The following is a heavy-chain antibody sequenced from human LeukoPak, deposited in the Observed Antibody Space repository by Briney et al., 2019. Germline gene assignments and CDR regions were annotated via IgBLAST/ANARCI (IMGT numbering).Heavy chain of an antibody. J-gene: IGHJ5*02. Sequence: GGSLRVSCAASGFTFYDYAMHWVRQAPGKGLEWVSLISGDGGSTYYADSVKGRFTISRDNSKNTLYLQMNRLRTENTALYYCANSGYSSSWYSWFDPWGQGTLVTVSS. CDR3: ANSGYSSSWYSWFDP. V-gene: IGHV3-43*02. CDR1: GFTFYDYA. CDR2: ISGDGGST. D-gene: IGHD6-13*01.